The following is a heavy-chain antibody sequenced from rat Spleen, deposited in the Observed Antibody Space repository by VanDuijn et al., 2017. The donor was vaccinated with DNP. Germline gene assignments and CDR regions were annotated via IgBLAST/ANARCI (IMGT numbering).Heavy chain of an antibody. V-gene: IGHV3-1*01. J-gene: IGHJ2*01. CDR3: ARCYNFFDS. Sequence: EVQLQESGPGLVKPSQSLSLTCSVTGSSITSNYWGWIRKFPGNKMEWIGHISYGGSTNYNPSLKSRISITRDTSKNQFFLQLNSVTTEDTGTCYCARCYNFFDSWGQGVMVTVSS. CDR2: ISYGGST. CDR1: GSSITSNY.